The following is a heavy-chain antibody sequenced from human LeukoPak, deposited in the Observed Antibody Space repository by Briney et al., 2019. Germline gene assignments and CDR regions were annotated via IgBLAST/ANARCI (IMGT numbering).Heavy chain of an antibody. CDR1: GYIFTRYG. J-gene: IGHJ4*02. CDR2: ISAHYGNT. V-gene: IGHV1-18*04. D-gene: IGHD2-15*01. Sequence: GASVKVSCKASGYIFTRYGISWVRQAPGQGLEWMGWISAHYGNTNYAQKFQDRVTMTTDTSTNTAYMELRSLRPGDTAVYCCARDFFHGHCSGLSCFLLDYWGQGSLVTVSS. CDR3: ARDFFHGHCSGLSCFLLDY.